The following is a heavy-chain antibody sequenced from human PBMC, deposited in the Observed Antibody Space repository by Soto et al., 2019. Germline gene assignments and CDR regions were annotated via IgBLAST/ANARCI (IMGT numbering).Heavy chain of an antibody. CDR3: ARARIAAAGTAWGEYFQH. Sequence: QVQLVQSGAEVKKPGSSVKVSCKASGGTFSSYAISWVRQAPGQGLEWMGGIIPIFGTANYAQKFQGRATITADESTSTAYIELSSLRSEDTAVYYCARARIAAAGTAWGEYFQHWGQGTLVTVSS. V-gene: IGHV1-69*12. J-gene: IGHJ1*01. CDR2: IIPIFGTA. D-gene: IGHD6-13*01. CDR1: GGTFSSYA.